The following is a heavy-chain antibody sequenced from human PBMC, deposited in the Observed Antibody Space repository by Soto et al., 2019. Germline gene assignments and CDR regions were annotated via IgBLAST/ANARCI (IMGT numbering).Heavy chain of an antibody. Sequence: SETLSLTCAVSGYSLSTGFNWAWIRQPPGKGLEWIGSIYHSGSTYYNLSLKSRVTISSDASENQISLKLMSVTAAATALYYCARDWSTGFYQPDSWGQGTLVTVSS. CDR1: GYSLSTGFN. J-gene: IGHJ4*02. V-gene: IGHV4-38-2*02. CDR2: IYHSGST. D-gene: IGHD6-19*01. CDR3: ARDWSTGFYQPDS.